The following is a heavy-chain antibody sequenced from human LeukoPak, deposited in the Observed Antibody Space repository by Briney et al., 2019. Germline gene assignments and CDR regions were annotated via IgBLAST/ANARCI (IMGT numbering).Heavy chain of an antibody. J-gene: IGHJ4*02. CDR2: ISSSSSYI. CDR1: GFTFSSYS. V-gene: IGHV3-21*01. CDR3: ARGGLNSGSYYFDVDY. D-gene: IGHD1-26*01. Sequence: GGSLRLSCAASGFTFSSYSMNWVRQAPGKGLEWVSSISSSSSYIYYADSVKGRFTISRDNAKNSLYLQMNSLRAEDTAVYYCARGGLNSGSYYFDVDYWGQGTLVTVSS.